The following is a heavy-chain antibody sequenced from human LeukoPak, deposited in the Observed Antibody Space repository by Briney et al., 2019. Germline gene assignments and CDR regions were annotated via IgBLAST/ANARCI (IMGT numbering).Heavy chain of an antibody. CDR2: IKEDGGQK. V-gene: IGHV3-7*02. J-gene: IGHJ4*02. D-gene: IGHD2-15*01. CDR3: ARCSGSSTYHSDDY. CDR1: GFSFSNYW. Sequence: GGSLRLSCAASGFSFSNYWMTWVRQAPGKGLEWVANIKEDGGQKYYVDSVKGRFTISRDNAKNSLYLQMNSLRAEDTAVYYCARCSGSSTYHSDDYWGQGTLVTVSS.